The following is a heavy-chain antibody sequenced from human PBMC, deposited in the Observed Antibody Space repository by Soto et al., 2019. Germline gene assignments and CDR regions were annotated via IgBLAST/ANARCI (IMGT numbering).Heavy chain of an antibody. D-gene: IGHD3-9*01. CDR1: GGSISSYY. Sequence: SETLSLTCTVSGGSISSYYWSWIRQPPGKGLEWIGYIYYSGSTNYNPSLKSRVTISVDTSKNQFSLKLSSVTAADTAVYYCARADYEILTGSYATDVWGQGTTVTVSS. CDR2: IYYSGST. J-gene: IGHJ6*02. V-gene: IGHV4-59*01. CDR3: ARADYEILTGSYATDV.